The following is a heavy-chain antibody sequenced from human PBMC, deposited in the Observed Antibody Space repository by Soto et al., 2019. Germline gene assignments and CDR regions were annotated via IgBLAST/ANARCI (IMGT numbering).Heavy chain of an antibody. V-gene: IGHV3-33*01. CDR2: IWYDGSNK. Sequence: GWSLRLSCAASGFTFSSYGMHWVRQAPGKGLEWVAVIWYDGSNKYYADSVKGRFTISRDNSKNTLYLQMNSLRAEDTAVYYCARGGTNYYGMDVWGQGTTVTVSS. J-gene: IGHJ6*02. CDR3: ARGGTNYYGMDV. CDR1: GFTFSSYG.